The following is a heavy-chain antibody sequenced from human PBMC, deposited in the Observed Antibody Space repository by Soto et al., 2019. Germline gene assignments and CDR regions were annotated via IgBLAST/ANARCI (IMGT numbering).Heavy chain of an antibody. D-gene: IGHD1-7*01. CDR2: ISNSGSTI. CDR1: GFTFSDYY. V-gene: IGHV3-11*01. CDR3: ATPLISGSTYGMDV. J-gene: IGHJ6*02. Sequence: QVQLVESGGGLVKPGGSLRLSCAASGFTFSDYYMRWIRQAPGKGLEWVSYISNSGSTIYYADSVKGRFTISRDNARNSLHLQMNSLSGEDTAVYYCATPLISGSTYGMDVWGQGTRVTVSS.